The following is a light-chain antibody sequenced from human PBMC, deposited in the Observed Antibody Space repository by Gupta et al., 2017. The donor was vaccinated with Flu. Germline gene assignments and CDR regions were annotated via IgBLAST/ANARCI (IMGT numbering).Light chain of an antibody. J-gene: IGKJ2*01. Sequence: GTLSLSPGERPTVSCRARPSLASNKVAWYQQKPGQAPSPLLLSASSRAAGIPDRFSGRGSGTDFTLTISRLEPADFALYYCHQGSSSPPTFGQPTKLEIK. V-gene: IGKV3-20*01. CDR3: HQGSSSPPT. CDR1: PSLASNK. CDR2: SAS.